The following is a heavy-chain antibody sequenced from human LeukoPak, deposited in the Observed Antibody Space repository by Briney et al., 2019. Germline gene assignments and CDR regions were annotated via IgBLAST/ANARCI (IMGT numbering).Heavy chain of an antibody. CDR3: ARVWGYCSSTSCYEEDYYYYMDV. CDR1: GGSISSYY. D-gene: IGHD2-2*01. Sequence: SETLSLTCTVSGGSISSYYWSWIRQPPGKGLEWSWYIYYSGSNNYNPSLKSRVTISVDTSKNQFSLKLSSVTAAVTAVYYCARVWGYCSSTSCYEEDYYYYMDVWGKGTTVTVSS. J-gene: IGHJ6*03. V-gene: IGHV4-59*01. CDR2: IYYSGSN.